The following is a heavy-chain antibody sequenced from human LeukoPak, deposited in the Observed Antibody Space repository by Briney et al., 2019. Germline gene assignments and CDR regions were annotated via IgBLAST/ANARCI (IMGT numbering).Heavy chain of an antibody. CDR3: ASPYDSSGYYDR. D-gene: IGHD3-22*01. CDR2: INGAGSEK. J-gene: IGHJ4*02. Sequence: GGSLRLSCAVSGFTFKTYWMTWVRQAPGKGLEWVANINGAGSEKYYVDSVKGRFTISRDNAKNSLYLQMNSLRAEGTAVYYCASPYDSSGYYDRWGQGTLVTVSS. V-gene: IGHV3-7*03. CDR1: GFTFKTYW.